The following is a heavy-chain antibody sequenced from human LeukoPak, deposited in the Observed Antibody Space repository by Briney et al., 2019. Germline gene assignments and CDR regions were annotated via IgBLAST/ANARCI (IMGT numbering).Heavy chain of an antibody. CDR3: AKDLGRYRNNFFDY. J-gene: IGHJ4*02. CDR1: GFTFSSIA. V-gene: IGHV3-23*01. D-gene: IGHD1-26*01. CDR2: ISGSGGGT. Sequence: GGSLRLSCAASGFTFSSIAMSWVRQAPDKGLEWVSTISGSGGGTYYADSVKGRFTISRDNSKNTLYLQMSSLRADDTAVYYCAKDLGRYRNNFFDYWGQGNLVTVSS.